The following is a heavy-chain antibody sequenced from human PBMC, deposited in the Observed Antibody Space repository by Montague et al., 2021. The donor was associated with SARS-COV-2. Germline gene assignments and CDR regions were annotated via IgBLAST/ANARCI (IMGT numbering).Heavy chain of an antibody. J-gene: IGHJ5*02. CDR3: ARDVGVPLAPPYSWFDP. CDR1: GGSISSYY. Sequence: SETLSPTRSVSGGSISSYYWSWIRQPAGKGLEWIGRIYTSGSTNFNPSLKSRVTMSVDTPKNQFSLKLSSVTAADTAVYYCARDVGVPLAPPYSWFDPWGQGTLVTVSS. D-gene: IGHD1-1*01. CDR2: IYTSGST. V-gene: IGHV4-4*07.